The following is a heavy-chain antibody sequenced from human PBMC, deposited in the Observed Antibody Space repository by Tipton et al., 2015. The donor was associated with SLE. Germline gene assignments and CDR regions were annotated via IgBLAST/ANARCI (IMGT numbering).Heavy chain of an antibody. Sequence: TLSLTCTVSGDSITRGNDYWSWVRQPPGKGLEWIGTIHYSGTTYYNPSLRSRVTISVDTSKNQFSLKLSSVTAADTAVYYCARLPTGFPNWFDPWGQGTLVTVSS. CDR2: IHYSGTT. CDR1: GDSITRGNDY. D-gene: IGHD4-17*01. V-gene: IGHV4-39*01. J-gene: IGHJ5*02. CDR3: ARLPTGFPNWFDP.